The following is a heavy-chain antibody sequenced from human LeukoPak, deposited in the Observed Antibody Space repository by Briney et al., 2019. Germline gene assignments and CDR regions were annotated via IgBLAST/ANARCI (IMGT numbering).Heavy chain of an antibody. D-gene: IGHD3-10*01. Sequence: SETLSLTCTVSGYSISSGYYWGLIRQPPGKGLGWIGSIYHSGSTYYNPSLKSRVTISVDTSKNQFSLKLSSVTAADTAVYYSARGITMVRGVSEGYFDYWGQGTLVTVSS. V-gene: IGHV4-38-2*02. CDR3: ARGITMVRGVSEGYFDY. CDR2: IYHSGST. J-gene: IGHJ4*02. CDR1: GYSISSGYY.